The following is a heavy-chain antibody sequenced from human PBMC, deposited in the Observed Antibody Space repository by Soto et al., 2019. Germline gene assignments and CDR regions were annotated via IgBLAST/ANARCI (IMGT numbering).Heavy chain of an antibody. Sequence: QVQLQQWGAGLLKPSETLSLTCAVYGGSFSGYYWSWIRQPPGKGLEWIGEINHSGSTNYNPSLKSRVTISVDTSKNQFSLKLSSVTAADTAVYYCARVAPYDDYGYYDGAFDIWGQGTMVTVSS. CDR3: ARVAPYDDYGYYDGAFDI. CDR2: INHSGST. D-gene: IGHD4-17*01. V-gene: IGHV4-34*01. J-gene: IGHJ3*02. CDR1: GGSFSGYY.